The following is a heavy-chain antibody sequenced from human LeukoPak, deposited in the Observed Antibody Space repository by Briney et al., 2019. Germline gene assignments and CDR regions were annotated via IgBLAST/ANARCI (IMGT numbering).Heavy chain of an antibody. D-gene: IGHD2-15*01. CDR2: IYTSRST. CDR1: GGSISSYY. Sequence: SETLSLTCTVSGGSISSYYWSWIRQPAGKGLEWIGRIYTSRSTNYNPSLKSRVTMSVDTSKNQFSLKLSSVTAADTAVYYCARVGNYCSGGSCYRRQEYNWFDPWGQGTLVTVSS. V-gene: IGHV4-4*07. CDR3: ARVGNYCSGGSCYRRQEYNWFDP. J-gene: IGHJ5*02.